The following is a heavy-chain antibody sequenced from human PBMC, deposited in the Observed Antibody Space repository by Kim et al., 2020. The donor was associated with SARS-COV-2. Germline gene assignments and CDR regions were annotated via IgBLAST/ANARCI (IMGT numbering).Heavy chain of an antibody. Sequence: GGSLRLSCAASGFTFDDYAMHWVRQAPGKGLEWVSGISWNSGSIGYADSVKGRFTISRDNAKNSLYLQMNSLRAEDTALYYCAKDRNSGSWRNFDYWGQGTLVTVSS. V-gene: IGHV3-9*01. J-gene: IGHJ4*02. CDR3: AKDRNSGSWRNFDY. CDR2: ISWNSGSI. D-gene: IGHD1-26*01. CDR1: GFTFDDYA.